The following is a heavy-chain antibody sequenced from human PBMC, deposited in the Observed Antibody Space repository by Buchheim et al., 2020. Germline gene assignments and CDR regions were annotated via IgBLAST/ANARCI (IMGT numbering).Heavy chain of an antibody. CDR3: ARKGGAYYYGSGSGDYYMDV. J-gene: IGHJ6*03. CDR2: IKQDGSEK. D-gene: IGHD3-10*01. CDR1: GFTFSSYW. V-gene: IGHV3-7*01. Sequence: EVQLVESGGGLVQPGGSLRLSCAASGFTFSSYWMSWVRQAPGKGLEGVANIKQDGSEKYYVDSVKGRFTISRDNAKNSLYLQMNSLRAEDTAVYYCARKGGAYYYGSGSGDYYMDVWGKGTT.